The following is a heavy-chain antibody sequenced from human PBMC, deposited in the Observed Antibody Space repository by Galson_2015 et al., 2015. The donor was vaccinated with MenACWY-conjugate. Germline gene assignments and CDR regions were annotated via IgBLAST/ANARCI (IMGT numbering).Heavy chain of an antibody. J-gene: IGHJ5*02. CDR1: GGSFSGYY. D-gene: IGHD3-3*01. CDR2: INHSGST. Sequence: ETLSLTCAVYGGSFSGYYWSWIRQPPGKGLEWIGEINHSGSTNYNPSLKSRVTISVDTSKNQFSLKLSSVTAADTAVYYCAEGTYYDFWSGYWGTWGPGTLVTVSS. CDR3: AEGTYYDFWSGYWGT. V-gene: IGHV4-34*01.